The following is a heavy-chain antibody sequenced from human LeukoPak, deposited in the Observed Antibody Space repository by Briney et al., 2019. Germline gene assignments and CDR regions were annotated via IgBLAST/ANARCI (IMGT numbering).Heavy chain of an antibody. V-gene: IGHV3-48*01. J-gene: IGHJ4*02. CDR3: ARDPGYCSGGSCYRYFDY. D-gene: IGHD2-15*01. Sequence: GGSLRLSCGASGFTFSSYSMNWVRQAPGKGLEWVSYISSSSSTIYYADSVKGRFTISRDNAKNSLYLQMNSLRAEDTAVYYCARDPGYCSGGSCYRYFDYWGQGTLVTVSS. CDR2: ISSSSSTI. CDR1: GFTFSSYS.